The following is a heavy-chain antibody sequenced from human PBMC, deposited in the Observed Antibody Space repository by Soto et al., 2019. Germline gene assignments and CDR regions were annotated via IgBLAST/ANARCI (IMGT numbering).Heavy chain of an antibody. D-gene: IGHD3-22*01. CDR3: ARDHSVTTSCYSYWWFDP. Sequence: QVQLVQSGAEVQKPGASVKVSCKASGYTFISNWIHWVRQAPGQGLQWMGVINPSGGITVYAQMSQGRVTMTRDTSTATVYMELSSLRSEATAVYYCARDHSVTTSCYSYWWFDPWGQGTLVAVSS. V-gene: IGHV1-46*01. J-gene: IGHJ5*02. CDR2: INPSGGIT. CDR1: GYTFISNW.